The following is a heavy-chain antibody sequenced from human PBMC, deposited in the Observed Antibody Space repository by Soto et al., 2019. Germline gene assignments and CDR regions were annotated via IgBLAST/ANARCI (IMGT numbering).Heavy chain of an antibody. CDR1: GTSVSNYY. Sequence: LSLTCSVSGTSVSNYYWSWIRQPAGKGLEHIGRIYTSGSTSYNPSLKSRVTMSMDTSQTQIYLNLTSVTAADTAVYYCARGGIQLSYAFDYWGQGILVTVSS. J-gene: IGHJ4*02. CDR2: IYTSGST. V-gene: IGHV4-4*07. D-gene: IGHD5-18*01. CDR3: ARGGIQLSYAFDY.